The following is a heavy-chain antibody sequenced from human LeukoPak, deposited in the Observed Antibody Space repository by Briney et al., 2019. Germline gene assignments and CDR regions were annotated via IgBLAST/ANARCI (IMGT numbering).Heavy chain of an antibody. CDR1: GFTFSSYG. CDR3: AREMATIYDY. V-gene: IGHV3-30*02. D-gene: IGHD5-24*01. CDR2: IRYDGSNK. Sequence: GGSLRLSCAASGFTFSSYGMHWVRQAPGKGLEWVAFIRYDGSNKYYVDSVKGRFTISRDNSKNTLYLQMNSLRAEDTAVYYCAREMATIYDYWGQGTLVTVSS. J-gene: IGHJ4*02.